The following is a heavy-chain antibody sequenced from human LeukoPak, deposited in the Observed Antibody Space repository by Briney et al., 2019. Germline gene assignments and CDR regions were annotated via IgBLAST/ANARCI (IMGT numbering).Heavy chain of an antibody. CDR3: ARVVYYFYAMDV. V-gene: IGHV1-2*02. CDR2: INPNSGGT. D-gene: IGHD2-8*01. J-gene: IGHJ6*02. CDR1: GYTFTDYN. Sequence: ASVKVSCKASGYTFTDYNIHWVRQAPGQGLEWMGWINPNSGGTNYAQKFQSRVHMTRDTSISTAYMELSRLRSDDTALYYCARVVYYFYAMDVWGQGTTVTVSS.